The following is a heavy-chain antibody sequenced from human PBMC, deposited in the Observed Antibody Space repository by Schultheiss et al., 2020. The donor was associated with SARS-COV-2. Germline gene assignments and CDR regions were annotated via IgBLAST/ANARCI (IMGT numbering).Heavy chain of an antibody. CDR3: AKHRSVVAYYYMDV. CDR1: GFTFSSYA. CDR2: ISGSGGST. V-gene: IGHV3-23*01. Sequence: GGSLRLSCAASGFTFSSYAMSWVHQAPGKGLEWVSAISGSGGSTYYADSVKGRFTISRDNSKNTLYLQMNSLRAEDTAVYYCAKHRSVVAYYYMDVWGKGTTVTVSS. J-gene: IGHJ6*03. D-gene: IGHD2-2*01.